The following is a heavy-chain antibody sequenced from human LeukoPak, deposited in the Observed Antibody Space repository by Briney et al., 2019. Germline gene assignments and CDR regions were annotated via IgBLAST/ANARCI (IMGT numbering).Heavy chain of an antibody. CDR2: INPNSGGT. D-gene: IGHD6-19*01. Sequence: ASVKVSCKASGYTFTGYYMHWVRQAPGQGLEWMGWINPNSGGTNYAQKFQGRVTMTRDTSISTAYMERSRLRSDDTAVYYCARGGHSSGWSSYFDYWGQGTLVTVSS. CDR1: GYTFTGYY. V-gene: IGHV1-2*02. J-gene: IGHJ4*02. CDR3: ARGGHSSGWSSYFDY.